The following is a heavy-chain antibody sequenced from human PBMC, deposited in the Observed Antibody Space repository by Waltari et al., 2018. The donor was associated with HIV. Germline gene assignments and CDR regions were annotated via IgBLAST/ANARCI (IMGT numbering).Heavy chain of an antibody. J-gene: IGHJ4*02. CDR1: GGSLSNYY. CDR3: ARGRYYNGSPLPLDQ. V-gene: IGHV4-34*01. CDR2: INYSGST. D-gene: IGHD3-22*01. Sequence: QVQLQQWGAGLLKASETLSLTGAVSGGSLSNYYLSWIRQPPGKGLEWIGEINYSGSTNYNPSLKSRVTMSVDTSKKQFSLNLTYVTAADTAVYYCARGRYYNGSPLPLDQWGQGTLVTVSS.